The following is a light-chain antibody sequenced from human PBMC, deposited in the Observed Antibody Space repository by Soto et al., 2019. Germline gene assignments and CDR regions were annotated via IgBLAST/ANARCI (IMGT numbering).Light chain of an antibody. Sequence: DIQMTQSPSSLSASVGDRVSITCRASETIRTFLNWYQHRPGRAPKLLIYAASILENGVPSRFSGSGSGTDYTLPIRGLQPEGFATFSCQQRFCIPPTFGGGTKVEMK. CDR3: QQRFCIPPT. CDR2: AAS. CDR1: ETIRTF. V-gene: IGKV1-39*01. J-gene: IGKJ4*01.